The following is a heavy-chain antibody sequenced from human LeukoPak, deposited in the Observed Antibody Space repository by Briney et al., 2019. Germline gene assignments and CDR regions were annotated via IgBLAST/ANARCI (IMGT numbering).Heavy chain of an antibody. CDR2: IIPILGIA. CDR1: GGTFSSYS. D-gene: IGHD2-21*02. Sequence: GASVKVSCKASGGTFSSYSISWVRQAPGQGLEWMGRIIPILGIAIYAQKFQGRVTITAAKSTSTAYMELSSLRFEDTAVYYCARDAFTAYCGGDCYSWPYWYFDLWGRGTLVTVSS. V-gene: IGHV1-69*04. CDR3: ARDAFTAYCGGDCYSWPYWYFDL. J-gene: IGHJ2*01.